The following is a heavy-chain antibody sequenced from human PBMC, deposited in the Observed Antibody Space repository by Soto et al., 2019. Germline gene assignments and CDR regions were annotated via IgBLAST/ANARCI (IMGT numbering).Heavy chain of an antibody. Sequence: SPRLSFSTPGFTFGGYAMDWVRQASGKGLEGVSGISWNSGSIGYADSVKGRFTISRDNAKNSLYLQMNSLRAEDTALYYCAKGGITIFGVATVTIDYFDYWGQGTLVTVSS. CDR2: ISWNSGSI. CDR1: GFTFGGYA. J-gene: IGHJ4*02. V-gene: IGHV3-9*01. D-gene: IGHD3-3*01. CDR3: AKGGITIFGVATVTIDYFDY.